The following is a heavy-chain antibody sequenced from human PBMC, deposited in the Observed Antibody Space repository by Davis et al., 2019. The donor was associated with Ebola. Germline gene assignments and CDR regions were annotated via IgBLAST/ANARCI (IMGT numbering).Heavy chain of an antibody. V-gene: IGHV1-2*04. Sequence: ASVKVSCKASGYTFTGYYMHWVRQAPGQGLEWMGWINPNSGGTNYAQKFQGWVTMTRDTSLSTAYMDVSRLTSDDTAVYYCARGCRATVLMGEWYFDLWGRGTLVTVSS. CDR3: ARGCRATVLMGEWYFDL. CDR2: INPNSGGT. J-gene: IGHJ2*01. D-gene: IGHD4-23*01. CDR1: GYTFTGYY.